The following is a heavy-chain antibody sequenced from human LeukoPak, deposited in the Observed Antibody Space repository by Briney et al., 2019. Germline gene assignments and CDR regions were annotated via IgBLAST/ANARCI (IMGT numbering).Heavy chain of an antibody. Sequence: GGSLRLSCAASGFTFSSYGMHWVRQAPGKGLEWVAFIRYYGSNKYYADSVKGRFTISRDNSKNTLYLQMNSLRAEDTAVYYCAKEIPPYCSSTSCYKGFDYWGQGTLVTVSS. D-gene: IGHD2-2*02. CDR1: GFTFSSYG. V-gene: IGHV3-30*02. CDR2: IRYYGSNK. J-gene: IGHJ4*02. CDR3: AKEIPPYCSSTSCYKGFDY.